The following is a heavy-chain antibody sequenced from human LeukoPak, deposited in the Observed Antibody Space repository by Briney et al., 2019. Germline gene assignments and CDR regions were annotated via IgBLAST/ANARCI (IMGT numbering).Heavy chain of an antibody. CDR1: GNSISSSAYC. CDR3: ASYYYDSSAYYMPFDH. V-gene: IGHV4-38-2*02. CDR2: IYHSGST. Sequence: SETLSLTCTVSGNSISSSAYCWGWIRQPPGKGLEWIGNIYHSGSTCYNPSLESRVIISVDTSKKQFSLKLTSVTAADTAVYYCASYYYDSSAYYMPFDHWGQGTLVTVSS. D-gene: IGHD3-22*01. J-gene: IGHJ4*02.